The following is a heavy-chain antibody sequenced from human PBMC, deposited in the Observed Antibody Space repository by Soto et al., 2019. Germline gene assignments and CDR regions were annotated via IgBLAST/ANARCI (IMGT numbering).Heavy chain of an antibody. D-gene: IGHD4-17*01. J-gene: IGHJ6*03. V-gene: IGHV3-23*01. CDR3: AKAPDYGDQYYYYYMDV. CDR2: ISGSGGST. Sequence: PGGSLRLSCAASGFTCSSYAMSLVRQAQGKGLEWVLAISGSGGSTYYADSVKARFTISRDNSKNTLYLQMNSLRAEDTAVYYCAKAPDYGDQYYYYYMDVWGKGTTVTVSS. CDR1: GFTCSSYA.